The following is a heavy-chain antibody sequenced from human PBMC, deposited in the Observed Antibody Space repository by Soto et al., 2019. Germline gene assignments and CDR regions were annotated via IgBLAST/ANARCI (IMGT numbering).Heavy chain of an antibody. Sequence: GGSLRLSCAASGFTFSSYSMNWVRQAPGKGLEWVSSISSSSSSIYYADSVKGRFTISRDNAKNSLYLQMNSLRAEDTAVYYCARDMGLADWGQGTLVTVSS. D-gene: IGHD1-26*01. CDR2: ISSSSSSI. J-gene: IGHJ4*02. V-gene: IGHV3-21*01. CDR3: ARDMGLAD. CDR1: GFTFSSYS.